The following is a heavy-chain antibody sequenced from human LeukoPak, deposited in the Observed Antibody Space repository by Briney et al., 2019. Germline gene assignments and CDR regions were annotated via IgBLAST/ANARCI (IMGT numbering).Heavy chain of an antibody. CDR2: ISAYNGNT. D-gene: IGHD3-3*01. CDR1: GYTFTSYG. J-gene: IGHJ4*02. V-gene: IGHV1-18*01. CDR3: ARGIPFYDFWSGYYM. Sequence: ASVKVSCKASGYTFTSYGISWVRQAPGQGLEWTGWISAYNGNTNYAQKLQGRVTMTTDTSTSTAYMELRSLRSDDTAVYYCARGIPFYDFWSGYYMWGQGTLVTVSS.